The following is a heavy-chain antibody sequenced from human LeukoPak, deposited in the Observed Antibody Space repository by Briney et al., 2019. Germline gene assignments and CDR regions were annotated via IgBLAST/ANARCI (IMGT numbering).Heavy chain of an antibody. CDR3: ARDRGG. CDR1: GFTFSNYA. V-gene: IGHV3-23*01. J-gene: IGHJ4*02. Sequence: GGSLRLSCAASGFTFSNYAMSWVRQAPGKGLEWVSAISGNGVSPYYADSVRGRFTVSRDNSKNTLDLHMSSLRADDTAVYYCARDRGGWGQGTLVTVSS. CDR2: ISGNGVSP. D-gene: IGHD2-15*01.